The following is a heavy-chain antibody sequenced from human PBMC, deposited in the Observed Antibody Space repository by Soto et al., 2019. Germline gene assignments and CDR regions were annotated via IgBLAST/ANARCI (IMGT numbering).Heavy chain of an antibody. CDR1: GGSISSGGYS. Sequence: QLQLQESGPGLVKPSQTLSLTCAVSGGSISSGGYSWSWIRQPPGKGLEWIGYIYHSGSTYYNPSLKSRVTISVDRSKNQFSLKLSSVTAADTAVYYCARQPYQNDAFDIWGQGTMVTVSS. V-gene: IGHV4-30-2*01. J-gene: IGHJ3*02. D-gene: IGHD2-2*01. CDR3: ARQPYQNDAFDI. CDR2: IYHSGST.